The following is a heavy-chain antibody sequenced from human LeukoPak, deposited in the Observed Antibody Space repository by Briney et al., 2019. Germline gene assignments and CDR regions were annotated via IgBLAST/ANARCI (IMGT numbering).Heavy chain of an antibody. CDR2: INHSGST. J-gene: IGHJ3*02. CDR3: ARGTDSSSPIDAFDI. V-gene: IGHV4-34*01. D-gene: IGHD6-6*01. Sequence: SETLSLTCAVYGGSFSGYYWSWIRQPPGKGLEWIGEINHSGSTNYNPSLKSRVTILVDTSKNQFSLKLSSVTAADTAVYYCARGTDSSSPIDAFDIWGQGTMVTVSS. CDR1: GGSFSGYY.